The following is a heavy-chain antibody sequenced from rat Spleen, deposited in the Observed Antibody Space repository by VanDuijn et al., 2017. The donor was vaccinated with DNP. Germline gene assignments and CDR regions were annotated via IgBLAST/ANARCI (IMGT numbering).Heavy chain of an antibody. J-gene: IGHJ2*01. D-gene: IGHD1-4*01. CDR1: AYSITSTYR. Sequence: EVLLQESGPGLVKPSQSLSLTCSVTAYSITSTYRWNWIRKFPGNKLEWMGYISSAGTTNYDPSLKSRISITRDTSKNQFFLQVNSVTTEDTATYYCARSTDCGCNWDYWGQGVMVTVSS. CDR3: ARSTDCGCNWDY. V-gene: IGHV3-3*01. CDR2: ISSAGTT.